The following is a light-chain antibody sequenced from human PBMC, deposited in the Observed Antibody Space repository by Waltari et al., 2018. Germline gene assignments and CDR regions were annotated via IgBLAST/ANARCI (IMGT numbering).Light chain of an antibody. J-gene: IGLJ1*01. CDR2: DDG. CDR3: QVWDSGSDHYV. Sequence: SYVLTQPPSVSVAPGQTARMSCGGNNIGSKNVHWYQQKPGQAPVLVVYDDGDRPSGIPERFSGSNSGNTATLTISRVDAGDEADYYCQVWDSGSDHYVFGTVTKVTVL. CDR1: NIGSKN. V-gene: IGLV3-21*02.